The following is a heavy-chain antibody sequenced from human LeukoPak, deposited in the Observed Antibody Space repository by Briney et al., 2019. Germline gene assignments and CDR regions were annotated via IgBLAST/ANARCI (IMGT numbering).Heavy chain of an antibody. CDR3: ARSDLFDP. CDR1: GFTLSGHW. CDR2: INSDESTT. J-gene: IGHJ5*02. Sequence: GGSLRLSCVASGFTLSGHWMHWVRQAPGKGLVWVSRINSDESTTVYADSVKGRFTISRDNAKNTLYLQMNSLTAEDTAVYYCARSDLFDPWGQGTLVTVSS. V-gene: IGHV3-74*01.